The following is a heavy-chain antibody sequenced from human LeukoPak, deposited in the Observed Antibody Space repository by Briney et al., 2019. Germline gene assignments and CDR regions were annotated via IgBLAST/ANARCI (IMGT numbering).Heavy chain of an antibody. CDR3: ARELDSSGWYGLNSYYYYGMDV. V-gene: IGHV1-69*13. CDR1: GGTFSSYA. J-gene: IGHJ6*02. CDR2: IIPIFGTA. Sequence: ASVKVSCKASGGTFSSYAISWVRQAPGQGLEWMGGIIPIFGTANYAQKFQGRVTITADESASTAYMELSSLRSEDTAVYYCARELDSSGWYGLNSYYYYGMDVWGQGTTVTVSS. D-gene: IGHD6-19*01.